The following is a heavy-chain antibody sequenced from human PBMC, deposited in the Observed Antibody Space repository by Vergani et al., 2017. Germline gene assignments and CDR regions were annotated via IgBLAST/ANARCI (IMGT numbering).Heavy chain of an antibody. J-gene: IGHJ4*02. CDR3: AKSSSSWWFDY. V-gene: IGHV1-69*02. Sequence: QVQLVQSGAEVKKPGSSVKVSCKASGGTFSSYTISWVRQAPGQGLEWMGRIIPILGIANYAQKFQGRVTITADKSTSTAYMELSSLRAEDTAVYYCAKSSSSWWFDYWGQGTLVTVSS. CDR1: GGTFSSYT. CDR2: IIPILGIA. D-gene: IGHD6-13*01.